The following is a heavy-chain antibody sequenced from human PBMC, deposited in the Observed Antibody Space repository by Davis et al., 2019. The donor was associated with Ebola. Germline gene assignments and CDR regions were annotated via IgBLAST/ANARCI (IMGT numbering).Heavy chain of an antibody. D-gene: IGHD1-26*01. CDR1: GGTFSSYA. V-gene: IGHV1-69*13. Sequence: AASVNVSCKASGGTFSSYALSWVRQAPGQGREWMGGIIPIFGAANYAQKFQGRVTITADESTSTAYMELSSLRSEDTAVYYCARGGGRSIVGASTGTYYYYGMDVWGQGTTVTVSS. CDR2: IIPIFGAA. J-gene: IGHJ6*02. CDR3: ARGGGRSIVGASTGTYYYYGMDV.